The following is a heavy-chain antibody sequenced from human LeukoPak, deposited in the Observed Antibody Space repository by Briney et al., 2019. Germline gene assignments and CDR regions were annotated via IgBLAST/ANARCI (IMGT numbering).Heavy chain of an antibody. CDR3: ARTRTSSRYDSSAYASYYYYYYGVDV. CDR1: GFTFSSYA. Sequence: QTGGSLRLSCAASGFTFSSYAMHWVRQAPGKGLEWVAVISYDGINKYYADSVKGRFTISRDNSKKTLYLQMNSLRAEDTAVYYCARTRTSSRYDSSAYASYYYYYYGVDVWGQGTTVTVSS. D-gene: IGHD3-22*01. J-gene: IGHJ6*02. CDR2: ISYDGINK. V-gene: IGHV3-30-3*01.